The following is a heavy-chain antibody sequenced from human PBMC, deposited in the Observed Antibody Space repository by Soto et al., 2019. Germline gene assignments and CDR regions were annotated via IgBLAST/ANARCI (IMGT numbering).Heavy chain of an antibody. J-gene: IGHJ4*02. CDR2: FVPLVGTA. D-gene: IGHD1-26*01. CDR3: AIGSTYSGEFEF. Sequence: QVQLVQSGAEVKKPGSSVKVSCNASGGTFSSYSITWVRQAPGQGLEWMGGFVPLVGTANYAQKFQGRLTITAGESASTAYMDLSSLRSDDTAIYYCAIGSTYSGEFEFWGQGSLVTVSS. CDR1: GGTFSSYS. V-gene: IGHV1-69*01.